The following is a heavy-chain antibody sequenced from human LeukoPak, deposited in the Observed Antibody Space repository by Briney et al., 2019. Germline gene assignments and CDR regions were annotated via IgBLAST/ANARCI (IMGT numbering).Heavy chain of an antibody. Sequence: GGSLRLSCEASGFTFGSFAMYSVRQAPGKGLDWIAGIFGSGGSPHYADSVKGRFTISRDNSKNTVYLQINSLRAEDTAVYYCGKTTAGYSSGQKPAWPVDYWGQGTLVTVSS. D-gene: IGHD5-18*01. CDR1: GFTFGSFA. V-gene: IGHV3-23*01. CDR3: GKTTAGYSSGQKPAWPVDY. CDR2: IFGSGGSP. J-gene: IGHJ4*02.